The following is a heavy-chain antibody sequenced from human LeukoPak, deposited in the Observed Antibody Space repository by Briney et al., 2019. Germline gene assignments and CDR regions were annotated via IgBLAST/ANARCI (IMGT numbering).Heavy chain of an antibody. CDR3: ARDPAGYYDSSGYYYVRWFDP. Sequence: SVKVSCKASGGTFSSYAISWVRQAPGQGLEWMGGIIPIFGTANYAQKFQGRVTITTDESTSTAYMELSSLRSEDTAVYYCARDPAGYYDSSGYYYVRWFDPWSQGTLVTVSS. D-gene: IGHD3-22*01. CDR2: IIPIFGTA. CDR1: GGTFSSYA. J-gene: IGHJ5*02. V-gene: IGHV1-69*05.